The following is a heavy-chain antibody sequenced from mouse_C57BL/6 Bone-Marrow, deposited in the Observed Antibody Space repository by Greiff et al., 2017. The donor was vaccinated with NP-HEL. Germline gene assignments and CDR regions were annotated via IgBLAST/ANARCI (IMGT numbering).Heavy chain of an antibody. J-gene: IGHJ4*01. CDR3: AKWTAQATSHMDY. CDR2: IWSGGST. V-gene: IGHV2-4*01. CDR1: GFSLTSYG. Sequence: VQRVESGPGLVQPSQSLSITCTVSGFSLTSYGVHWVRQPPGKGLEWLGVIWSGGSTDYNAAFISRLSISKDNSKSQVFFKMNSLQADDTAIYYCAKWTAQATSHMDYWGQGTSVTVSS. D-gene: IGHD3-2*02.